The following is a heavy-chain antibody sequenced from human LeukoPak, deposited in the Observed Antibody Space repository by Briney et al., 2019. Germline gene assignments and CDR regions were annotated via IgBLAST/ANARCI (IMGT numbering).Heavy chain of an antibody. D-gene: IGHD3-3*01. J-gene: IGHJ4*02. CDR2: IYTSGST. V-gene: IGHV4-4*07. CDR1: GSSISSYY. Sequence: SETLSLTCTVSGSSISSYYWSWIRQPAGKGLEWIGRIYTSGSTNYNPSLKSRVTISVDKSKNQFSLKLSSVTAADTAVYYCAREPVRYYDFWSGYSGFDYWGQGTLVTVSS. CDR3: AREPVRYYDFWSGYSGFDY.